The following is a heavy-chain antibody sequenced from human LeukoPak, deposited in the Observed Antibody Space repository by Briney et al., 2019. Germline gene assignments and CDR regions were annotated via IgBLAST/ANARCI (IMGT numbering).Heavy chain of an antibody. CDR3: ASTNSDYFDY. J-gene: IGHJ4*02. V-gene: IGHV4-31*03. CDR1: GGSMSSGGYY. CDR2: ISYGGST. D-gene: IGHD1/OR15-1a*01. Sequence: SETLSLTCTVSGGSMSSGGYYWSWIRQHPGKGLEWIAYISYGGSTYYNPSLKGRVTMSVDTSKNQFSLELSSVTAADTAVYYCASTNSDYFDYWGQGTLVTVSS.